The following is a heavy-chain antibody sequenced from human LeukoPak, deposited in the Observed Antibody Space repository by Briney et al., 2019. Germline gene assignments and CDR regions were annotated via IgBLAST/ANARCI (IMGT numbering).Heavy chain of an antibody. Sequence: GGSLRLSCAASGFTFSSYSMNWVRQAPGEGLEWVSFISSSTSDIYYADSVKGRFTISRDNAKNSLYLQMNSLRAEDTAVYYCARDAREYSGYDYCWGQGTLVTVSS. D-gene: IGHD5-12*01. CDR2: ISSSTSDI. CDR1: GFTFSSYS. V-gene: IGHV3-21*01. J-gene: IGHJ4*02. CDR3: ARDAREYSGYDYC.